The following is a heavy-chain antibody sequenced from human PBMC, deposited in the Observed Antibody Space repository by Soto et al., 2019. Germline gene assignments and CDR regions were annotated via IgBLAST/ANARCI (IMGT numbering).Heavy chain of an antibody. V-gene: IGHV4-59*01. J-gene: IGHJ3*02. CDR1: GGSISSYY. CDR3: ARITYYDFWSGYLVGAFDI. Sequence: SETLSLTFTFPGGSISSYYWSWIRQPPEKGLEWIGYINYNRSTNYIPSLKSRVTISVDSSKNLFSLNLSSVTAADTAVYYCARITYYDFWSGYLVGAFDIWGQGTMVTVSS. CDR2: INYNRST. D-gene: IGHD3-3*01.